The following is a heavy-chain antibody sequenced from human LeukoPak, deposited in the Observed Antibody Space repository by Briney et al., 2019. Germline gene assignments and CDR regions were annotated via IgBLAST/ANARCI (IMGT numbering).Heavy chain of an antibody. CDR3: ARGYYGSGSYYNLVDY. V-gene: IGHV4-61*05. Sequence: SETLSLTCTVSGGSISSSSYYWGWIRQPPGKGLEWIGYIYYSGSTNYNPSLKSRVTISVDTSKNQFSLKLSSVTAADTAVYYCARGYYGSGSYYNLVDYWGQGTLVTVSS. J-gene: IGHJ4*02. CDR2: IYYSGST. CDR1: GGSISSSSYY. D-gene: IGHD3-10*01.